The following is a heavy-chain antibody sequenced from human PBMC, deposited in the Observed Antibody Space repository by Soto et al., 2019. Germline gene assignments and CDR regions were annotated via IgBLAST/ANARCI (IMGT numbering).Heavy chain of an antibody. CDR2: INPNSGGT. CDR3: AREPYCSSTSCSDAFDI. V-gene: IGHV1-2*04. Sequence: ASVKVSGKASGYTFTGYYMHWVRQAPGQGLEWMGWINPNSGGTNYAQKFQGWVTMTRDTSISTAYMELSRLRSDDTAVYYCAREPYCSSTSCSDAFDIWGQGTMVTVSS. D-gene: IGHD2-2*01. CDR1: GYTFTGYY. J-gene: IGHJ3*02.